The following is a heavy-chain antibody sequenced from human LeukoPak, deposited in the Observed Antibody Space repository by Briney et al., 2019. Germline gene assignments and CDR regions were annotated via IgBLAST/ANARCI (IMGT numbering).Heavy chain of an antibody. V-gene: IGHV4-30-2*01. CDR3: VRDVHDAFDI. Sequence: ETSETLSLTCTVSGGSISSGGYYWSWIRQPPGKGLEWIGYIYHSGSTYYNPSLKSRVTISVDRSKNQFSLKLSSVTAADTAVYYCVRDVHDAFDIWGQGTMVTVSS. CDR2: IYHSGST. CDR1: GGSISSGGYY. J-gene: IGHJ3*02. D-gene: IGHD3-10*02.